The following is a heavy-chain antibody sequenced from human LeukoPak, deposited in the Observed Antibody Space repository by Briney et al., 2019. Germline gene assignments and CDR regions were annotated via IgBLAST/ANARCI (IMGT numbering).Heavy chain of an antibody. CDR2: ITDSGGAT. J-gene: IGHJ3*02. Sequence: PGGSLRLSCAASGFAFTDCAISWLRQAPGKGLEWVSAITDSGGATYYADSVKGRFTISRDNSKNTLYLQMSSLRGDDTAIYYCAKAYTRSWYAAFDIWGQGTMVTISS. CDR1: GFAFTDCA. CDR3: AKAYTRSWYAAFDI. D-gene: IGHD6-13*01. V-gene: IGHV3-23*01.